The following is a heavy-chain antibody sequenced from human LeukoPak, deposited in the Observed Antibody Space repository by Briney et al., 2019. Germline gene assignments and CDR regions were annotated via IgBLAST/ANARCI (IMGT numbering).Heavy chain of an antibody. V-gene: IGHV5-10-1*01. CDR2: IDPSDSYT. D-gene: IGHD3-10*01. CDR3: ARQVYYYGSGSYLEY. J-gene: IGHJ4*02. CDR1: GYSFTSYW. Sequence: GESLKISCKGSGYSFTSYWISWVRQMPGKGLEWMGRIDPSDSYTNYSPSFQGHVTISADKSISTAYLQWSSLKASDTAMYYCARQVYYYGSGSYLEYWGQGTLVTVSS.